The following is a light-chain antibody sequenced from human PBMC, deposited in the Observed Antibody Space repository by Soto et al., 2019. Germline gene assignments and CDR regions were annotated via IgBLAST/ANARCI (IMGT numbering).Light chain of an antibody. CDR3: SSFASSIPLV. Sequence: QSALTRPASVSGSPGQSITISCTGTSSDVGGYNYVSWYQQHPGKAPKLLICDVTNRPSGVSNRFSGSKSGNTASLTISGLQTEDEADYYCSSFASSIPLVFGGGTKLTVL. CDR2: DVT. V-gene: IGLV2-14*03. J-gene: IGLJ2*01. CDR1: SSDVGGYNY.